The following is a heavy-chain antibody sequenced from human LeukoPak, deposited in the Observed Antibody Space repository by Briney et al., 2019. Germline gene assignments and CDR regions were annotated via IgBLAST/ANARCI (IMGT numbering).Heavy chain of an antibody. CDR3: ARASGSSWYFDH. D-gene: IGHD6-13*01. Sequence: SETLSLTCTVSGGSISSYYWSWIRQPPGKGLEWIGYIYYSGSTNYNPSLKSRVTISVDTSKNQFSLKLSSVTAADTAVYYCARASGSSWYFDHWGQGTLVTVSS. CDR2: IYYSGST. J-gene: IGHJ4*02. CDR1: GGSISSYY. V-gene: IGHV4-59*01.